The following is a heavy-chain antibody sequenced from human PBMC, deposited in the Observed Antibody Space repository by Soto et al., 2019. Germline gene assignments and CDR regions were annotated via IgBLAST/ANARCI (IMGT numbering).Heavy chain of an antibody. CDR1: GFTFSSYG. D-gene: IGHD6-19*01. Sequence: GGSLRLSCAASGFTFSSYGMHWVRQAPGKGLEWVAVIWYDGSNKYYADSVKGRFTISRDNSKNTLYLQMNSLRAEDTAVYYCARDLGVAGTGEYYYYGMDVWGQGTTVTVSS. V-gene: IGHV3-33*01. CDR3: ARDLGVAGTGEYYYYGMDV. CDR2: IWYDGSNK. J-gene: IGHJ6*02.